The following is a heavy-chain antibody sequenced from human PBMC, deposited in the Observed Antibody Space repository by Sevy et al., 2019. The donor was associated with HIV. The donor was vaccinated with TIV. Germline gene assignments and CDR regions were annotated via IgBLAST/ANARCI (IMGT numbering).Heavy chain of an antibody. CDR2: LSFGCGKI. J-gene: IGHJ4*02. V-gene: IGHV3-23*01. CDR3: AREGCTRPHDY. CDR1: GFAFYDYS. D-gene: IGHD2-8*01. Sequence: GGYLRLSCAASGFAFYDYSMSWIRQAPGKGLEWVATLSFGCGKINYADSVKGRFTISRDNSKSSFYLQMDNLRVEDKALYYRAREGCTRPHDYWGQGTRVTVSS.